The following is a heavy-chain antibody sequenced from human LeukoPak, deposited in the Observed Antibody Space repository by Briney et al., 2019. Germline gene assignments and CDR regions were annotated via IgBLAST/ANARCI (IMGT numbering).Heavy chain of an antibody. V-gene: IGHV3-23*01. CDR3: AKGFYDSSGYATILDY. CDR2: ISGSGGST. D-gene: IGHD3-22*01. Sequence: PGGTLRLSCAASGFTFSNYAMSWVRQAPGKGLEWVSGISGSGGSTYYADSVKGRFTISRDNSKNTLYLQMNSLRAEDTAVYYCAKGFYDSSGYATILDYWGQGTLVTVSS. CDR1: GFTFSNYA. J-gene: IGHJ4*02.